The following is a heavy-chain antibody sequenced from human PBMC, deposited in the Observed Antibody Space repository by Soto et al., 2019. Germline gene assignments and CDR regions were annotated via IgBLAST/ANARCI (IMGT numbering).Heavy chain of an antibody. CDR1: GGSFSGYY. D-gene: IGHD2-15*01. CDR2: INHSGST. J-gene: IGHJ4*02. CDR3: ARKGFWVVAATRPFDY. V-gene: IGHV4-34*01. Sequence: SETLSLTCAVYGGSFSGYYWSWIRQPPGKGLEWIGEINHSGSTNYNPSLKSRVTISVDTSKNQFSLKLSSVTAADTAVYYCARKGFWVVAATRPFDYWGQGTLVTVSS.